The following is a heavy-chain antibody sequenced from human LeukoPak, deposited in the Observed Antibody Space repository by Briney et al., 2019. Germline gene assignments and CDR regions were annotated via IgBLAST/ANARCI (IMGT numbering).Heavy chain of an antibody. CDR3: ATEPSLEGGSGRHRNTDV. J-gene: IGHJ6*03. CDR2: FDPEDGET. Sequence: GASVKVSCKVSGYTLTELSMHWVRQAPGKGLEWMGGFDPEDGETIYAQKFQGRVTMTEDTSTDTAYMELSSLRSEDTAVYYCATEPSLEGGSGRHRNTDVSGNGTTVTVSS. D-gene: IGHD3-10*01. CDR1: GYTLTELS. V-gene: IGHV1-24*01.